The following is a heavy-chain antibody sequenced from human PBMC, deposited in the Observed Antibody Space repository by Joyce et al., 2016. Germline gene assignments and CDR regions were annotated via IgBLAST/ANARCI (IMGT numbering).Heavy chain of an antibody. CDR1: GLTLSNYG. CDR2: ISYDGIYK. V-gene: IGHV3-30*18. CDR3: AKILTATYSSGWFLDY. D-gene: IGHD6-25*01. Sequence: QVQLVESGGGVVQPGRSLRLSCAASGLTLSNYGVHWVRQGPGKGLEWVAVISYDGIYKYSADSVKGRFTISRDNSKNTVFLEMNSLRTEDTAVYYCAKILTATYSSGWFLDYWGQGTLVTVSS. J-gene: IGHJ4*02.